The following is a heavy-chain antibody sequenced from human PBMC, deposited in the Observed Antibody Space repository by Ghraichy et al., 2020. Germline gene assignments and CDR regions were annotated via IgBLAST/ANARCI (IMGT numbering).Heavy chain of an antibody. D-gene: IGHD1-26*01. CDR3: ARKGSDYGYLDY. J-gene: IGHJ4*02. CDR2: IYHSGST. CDR1: GGSISSNNW. Sequence: TLSLTCAVSGGSISSNNWWSWVRQPPGKGLEWIGEIYHSGSTNYNPSLKSRVTISVDKSKNQFSLKLSSVTAADTAVYYCARKGSDYGYLDYWGQGTLVTVSS. V-gene: IGHV4-4*02.